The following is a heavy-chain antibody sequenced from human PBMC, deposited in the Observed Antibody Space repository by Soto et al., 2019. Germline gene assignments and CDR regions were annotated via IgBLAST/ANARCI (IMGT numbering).Heavy chain of an antibody. V-gene: IGHV3-11*01. J-gene: IGHJ6*03. D-gene: IGHD3-3*01. CDR1: GFTFSDYY. CDR3: ARAPEYYDFWSGFYYYYMDV. Sequence: QVQLLESGGGLVKPGGSLRLSCAASGFTFSDYYMSWIRQAPGKGLEWVSYISSSGSTIYYADSVKGRFTISRDNAKNSLYLQMNSLRAEDTAVYYCARAPEYYDFWSGFYYYYMDVWGKGTTVTVSS. CDR2: ISSSGSTI.